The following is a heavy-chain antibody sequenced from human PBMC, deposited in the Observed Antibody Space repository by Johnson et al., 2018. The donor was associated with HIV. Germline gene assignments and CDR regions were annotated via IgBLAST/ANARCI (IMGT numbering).Heavy chain of an antibody. V-gene: IGHV3-30*02. J-gene: IGHJ3*02. Sequence: QVQLVESGGGVVQPGGSLRLSCAASGFTFSSYGMHWVRQAPGQGLEWVAFIRHDGSNKYYADSVKGRFTISRDNSKNTLYLQMNSLRAEDTAVYYCAKDYEWFGEFVDAFDIWGQGTMVTVSS. CDR3: AKDYEWFGEFVDAFDI. CDR2: IRHDGSNK. D-gene: IGHD3-10*01. CDR1: GFTFSSYG.